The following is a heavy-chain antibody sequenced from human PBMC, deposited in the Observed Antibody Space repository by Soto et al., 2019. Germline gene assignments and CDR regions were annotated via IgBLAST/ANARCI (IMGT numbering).Heavy chain of an antibody. V-gene: IGHV3-21*01. D-gene: IGHD6-13*01. CDR2: ISSSSRYK. Sequence: EVQLVESGGGMVKPGGSLRLSCAASGFTFSSYTMNWVRKAPGKGLEWVSSISSSSRYKYYSDSVEGRFTISRDTAKNSPYLQKNSLRGEATAVCYCARVAGIPMLEYWGPGPLVTVSS. J-gene: IGHJ4*02. CDR1: GFTFSSYT. CDR3: ARVAGIPMLEY.